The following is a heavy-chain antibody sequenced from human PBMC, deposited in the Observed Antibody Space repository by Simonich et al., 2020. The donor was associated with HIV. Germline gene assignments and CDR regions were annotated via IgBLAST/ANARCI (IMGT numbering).Heavy chain of an antibody. V-gene: IGHV4-39*01. J-gene: IGHJ4*02. CDR1: GGSISSSSYY. CDR3: ARLTGTTPGGVDY. Sequence: QLQLQESGPGLVKPSETLSLTCTVSGGSISSSSYYWGWIRQPPGKGLEWIGSIYYSGGTYYNPSLKSRVTISVDTSKNQFSLKLSSVTAADTAVYYCARLTGTTPGGVDYWGQGTLVTVSS. D-gene: IGHD1-20*01. CDR2: IYYSGGT.